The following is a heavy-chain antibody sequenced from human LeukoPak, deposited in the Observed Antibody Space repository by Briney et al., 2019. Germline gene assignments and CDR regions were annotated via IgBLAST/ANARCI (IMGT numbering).Heavy chain of an antibody. D-gene: IGHD5-12*01. CDR1: GFTFSTYA. Sequence: GGSLRLSCAASGFTFSTYAMHWVRQAPGKGLEWVAVISYDGSNKYYADSVKGRFTISRDNSKNTLYLQMNSLRAEDTAVYYCACQLGGYDSVSGYWGQGTLVTVSS. CDR3: ACQLGGYDSVSGY. CDR2: ISYDGSNK. V-gene: IGHV3-30*04. J-gene: IGHJ4*02.